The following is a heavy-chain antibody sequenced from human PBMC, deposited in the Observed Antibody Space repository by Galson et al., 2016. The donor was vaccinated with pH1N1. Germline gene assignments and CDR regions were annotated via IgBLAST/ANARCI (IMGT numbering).Heavy chain of an antibody. Sequence: SLRLSCAASGFSFSGYWISWVRQAPGKGLEWVANIKQDGSEIYYVDSVKGRCTISRDNAKNSVSLQVNSLRVEDTGVYYCVRAIGGAASYWGQGTLVTVSS. D-gene: IGHD6-13*01. J-gene: IGHJ4*02. CDR2: IKQDGSEI. V-gene: IGHV3-7*01. CDR3: VRAIGGAASY. CDR1: GFSFSGYW.